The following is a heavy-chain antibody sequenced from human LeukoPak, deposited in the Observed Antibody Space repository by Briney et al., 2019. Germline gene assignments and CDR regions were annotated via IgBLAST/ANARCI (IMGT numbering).Heavy chain of an antibody. D-gene: IGHD1-26*01. J-gene: IGHJ4*02. Sequence: TGGSLRLSCAASGFIFSSYSMNWVRQAPGKGLEWVSSISSRNTYIYYADSAKGRFTISRDNAKNSLYLQMNSLRAEDTAVYYCARHESGGYWGYDYWGQGTLVTVSS. CDR1: GFIFSSYS. V-gene: IGHV3-21*01. CDR3: ARHESGGYWGYDY. CDR2: ISSRNTYI.